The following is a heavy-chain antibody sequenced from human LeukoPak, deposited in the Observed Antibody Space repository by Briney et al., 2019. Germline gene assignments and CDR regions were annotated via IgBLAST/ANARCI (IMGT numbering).Heavy chain of an antibody. CDR3: ARNYYGSGSPFDY. J-gene: IGHJ4*02. CDR2: IYYSGST. Sequence: SETLSLTCAVYGGSFSGYYWSWVRQPPGKGLEWIGYIYYSGSTNYNPSLKSRVTISVDTSKNQFSLKLSSVTAADTAVYYCARNYYGSGSPFDYWGQGTLVTVSS. D-gene: IGHD3-10*01. CDR1: GGSFSGYY. V-gene: IGHV4-59*01.